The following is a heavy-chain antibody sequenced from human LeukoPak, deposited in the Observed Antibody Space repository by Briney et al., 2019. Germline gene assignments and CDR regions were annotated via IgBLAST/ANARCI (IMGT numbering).Heavy chain of an antibody. CDR3: AREMYYYDHGAFDI. D-gene: IGHD3-22*01. V-gene: IGHV3-7*01. J-gene: IGHJ3*02. Sequence: GGSLRLFCRAWIFTFSSYWVSWVRQAPGKGLEWVANIKQDGSEKYYVDSVKGLHTISRDNAKNSLYLQMNSLRAEDTAVYYCAREMYYYDHGAFDIWGQGTMVTVS. CDR1: IFTFSSYW. CDR2: IKQDGSEK.